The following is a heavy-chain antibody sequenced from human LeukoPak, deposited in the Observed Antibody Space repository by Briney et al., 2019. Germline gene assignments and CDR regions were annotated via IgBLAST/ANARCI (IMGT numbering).Heavy chain of an antibody. CDR2: IIPILGIA. D-gene: IGHD6-13*01. V-gene: IGHV1-69*04. CDR1: GGTFSSYA. J-gene: IGHJ4*02. CDR3: ASVGRIAAAGTVPFDY. Sequence: GASVKVSCKASGGTFSSYAISWVRQAPGQGLEWMGRIIPILGIANYAQKFQGRVTITADKSTSTAYMELSSLRSEDTAVYYCASVGRIAAAGTVPFDYWGQGTLVTVSS.